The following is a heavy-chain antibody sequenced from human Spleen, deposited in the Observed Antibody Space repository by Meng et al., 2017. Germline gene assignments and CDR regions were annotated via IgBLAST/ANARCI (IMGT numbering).Heavy chain of an antibody. J-gene: IGHJ5*02. CDR2: INHSGST. CDR3: ARDYSGSYYNWFNL. V-gene: IGHV4-34*01. D-gene: IGHD1-26*01. CDR1: GGSFSDYY. Sequence: GSLRLSCVVSGGSFSDYYWSWIRQPPGKGLEWIGEINHSGSTNYNPSLESRATISVDTSQNNLSLKLSSVTAADSAVYYCARDYSGSYYNWFNLWGQGTLVTVSS.